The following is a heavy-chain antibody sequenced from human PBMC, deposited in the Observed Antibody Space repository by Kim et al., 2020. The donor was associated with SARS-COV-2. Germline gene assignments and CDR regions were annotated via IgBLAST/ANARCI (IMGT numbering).Heavy chain of an antibody. V-gene: IGHV3-15*01. CDR2: IKSKTDGGTT. D-gene: IGHD3-9*01. CDR1: GFTFSNAW. J-gene: IGHJ6*02. Sequence: GGSLRLSCEVSGFTFSNAWMSWVRQAPGKGLEWVGRIKSKTDGGTTDYAAPVKGRFIISRDDSKNTLYLQMNSLKTEDTAVYYCTTLLRYFDWLAVKYYYSGMDVWGQGTTVTVSS. CDR3: TTLLRYFDWLAVKYYYSGMDV.